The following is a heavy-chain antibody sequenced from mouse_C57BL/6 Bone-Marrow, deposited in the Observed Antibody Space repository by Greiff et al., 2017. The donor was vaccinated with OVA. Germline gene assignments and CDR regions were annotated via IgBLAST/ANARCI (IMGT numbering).Heavy chain of an antibody. CDR3: ARTPITTDAMDY. D-gene: IGHD1-1*01. V-gene: IGHV1-61*01. J-gene: IGHJ4*01. CDR1: GYTFTSYW. Sequence: QVQLKQPGAELVRPGSSVKLSCKASGYTFTSYWMDWVKQRPGQGLEWIGNIYPSDSETHYNQKFKDKATLTVDKSSSTAYMQLSSLTSEDSAVYYCARTPITTDAMDYWGQGTSVTVSS. CDR2: IYPSDSET.